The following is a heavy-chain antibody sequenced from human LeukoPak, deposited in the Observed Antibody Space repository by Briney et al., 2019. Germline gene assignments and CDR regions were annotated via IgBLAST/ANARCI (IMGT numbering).Heavy chain of an antibody. D-gene: IGHD5-24*01. CDR2: IGAYNGNT. J-gene: IGHJ3*02. V-gene: IGHV1-18*01. CDR1: GYTFTSYD. Sequence: ASVKVSCKASGYTFTSYDISWVRQAPGQGLEWMGWIGAYNGNTNYAQKLQGRVTMTTDTSTSTAYMELRSLRSDDTAAYYCARDYLPEDLIEMATIYDAFDIWAKGQWSPSLQ. CDR3: ARDYLPEDLIEMATIYDAFDI.